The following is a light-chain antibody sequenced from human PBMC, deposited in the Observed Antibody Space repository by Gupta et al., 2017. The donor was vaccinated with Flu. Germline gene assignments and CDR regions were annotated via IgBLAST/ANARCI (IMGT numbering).Light chain of an antibody. Sequence: VTLGKPASIYCRASRGRGHTDGNKSLSWFQQTPGQAPRRLIYKGSDRDSGVPDSFSGSGSGTDFTLKISRGEAEDVGVYYCRQCAHCPWTFGQGTKVEIK. CDR1: RGRGHTDGNKS. J-gene: IGKJ1*01. CDR3: RQCAHCPWT. V-gene: IGKV2-30*02. CDR2: KGS.